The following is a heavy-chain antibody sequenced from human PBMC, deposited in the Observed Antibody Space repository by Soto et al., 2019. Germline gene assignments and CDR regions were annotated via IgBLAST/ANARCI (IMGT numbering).Heavy chain of an antibody. D-gene: IGHD2-15*01. J-gene: IGHJ4*02. CDR2: TGSGTGPG. CDR3: ARRHSGGFFRFFDS. Sequence: QVQLVQSGTEVKKPGSSGKVSCKASGGSLSTNPISWVRQAPGQGLEWMGGTGSGTGPGNHAQKFQGILTVTADKSTTTVYTELTNLSFEDPAVYYCARRHSGGFFRFFDSWGQGTLVTVPS. V-gene: IGHV1-69*06. CDR1: GGSLSTNP.